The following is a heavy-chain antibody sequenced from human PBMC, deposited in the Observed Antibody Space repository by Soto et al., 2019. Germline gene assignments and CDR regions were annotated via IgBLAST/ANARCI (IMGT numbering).Heavy chain of an antibody. Sequence: QVQLVESGGGVVQPGRSLRLSCAASGFTFSSYAMHGVRQAPGKGLEWVAVISYDGGNKYYADSVKGRFTISRDNSKNTLYLLMNSLRAEDTAVYYCAREEGYCSGGSCYPDAFDLWGQGTMVTVSS. J-gene: IGHJ3*01. CDR2: ISYDGGNK. CDR1: GFTFSSYA. CDR3: AREEGYCSGGSCYPDAFDL. D-gene: IGHD2-15*01. V-gene: IGHV3-30-3*01.